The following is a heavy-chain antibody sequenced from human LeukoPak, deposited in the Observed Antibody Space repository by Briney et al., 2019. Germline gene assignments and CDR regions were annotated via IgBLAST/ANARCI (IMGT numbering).Heavy chain of an antibody. CDR2: IRYDGSNK. Sequence: GGSLRLTCAASGFTFSSYGMHWVRQAPGKGLEWVAFIRYDGSNKYYADSVKGRFTISRDNSKNTLYLQMNSLRAEDTAVYYCAKDRASSGYYDYWGQGTLVTVSS. V-gene: IGHV3-30*02. J-gene: IGHJ4*02. CDR3: AKDRASSGYYDY. D-gene: IGHD3-22*01. CDR1: GFTFSSYG.